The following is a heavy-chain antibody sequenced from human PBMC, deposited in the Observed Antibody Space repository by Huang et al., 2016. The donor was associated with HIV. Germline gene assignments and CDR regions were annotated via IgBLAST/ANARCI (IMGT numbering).Heavy chain of an antibody. J-gene: IGHJ4*02. CDR2: ISYDAKTK. Sequence: QVQLVESGGGVVQPGRSLRISCAASGFTFSGYGMHWVRQAPVKGLEWVAGISYDAKTKYYADSVKGRFSISRDNSKTTVYLQLNSRRREDTAVYYCAKGGSAAAVLDFWGQGTLVTVSS. D-gene: IGHD6-13*01. CDR1: GFTFSGYG. CDR3: AKGGSAAAVLDF. V-gene: IGHV3-30*18.